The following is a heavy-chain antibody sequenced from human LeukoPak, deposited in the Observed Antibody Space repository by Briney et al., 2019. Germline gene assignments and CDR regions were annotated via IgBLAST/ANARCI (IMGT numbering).Heavy chain of an antibody. Sequence: SETLSLTCTVSGGSISSGSYYWNWIRQPAGKGLEWIGRIYTSGSTNYNPSLKSRVTISVDTSKNQFSLKLSSVTAADTAVYYCARDPSSFPFDYWGQGTLVTVSS. CDR1: GGSISSGSYY. CDR3: ARDPSSFPFDY. D-gene: IGHD2-15*01. J-gene: IGHJ4*02. CDR2: IYTSGST. V-gene: IGHV4-61*02.